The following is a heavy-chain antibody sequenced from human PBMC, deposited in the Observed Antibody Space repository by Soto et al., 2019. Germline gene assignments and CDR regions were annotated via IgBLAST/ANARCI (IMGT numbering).Heavy chain of an antibody. D-gene: IGHD7-27*01. CDR3: VSQPNWARPVES. CDR2: ISTTGGHV. J-gene: IGHJ4*02. V-gene: IGHV3-48*03. Sequence: EVRLVESGGDLVKSGGSLRLSCVGSGFLFRNYETNWVRQAPGKGLEWLAHISTTGGHVSESDSVKGRFTISRDNTKLTLYLQMNRLRPADTGVYYCVSQPNWARPVESLGQGTLVNVSS. CDR1: GFLFRNYE.